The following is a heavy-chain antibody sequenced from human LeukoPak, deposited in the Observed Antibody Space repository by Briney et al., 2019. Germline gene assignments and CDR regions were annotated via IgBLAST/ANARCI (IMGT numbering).Heavy chain of an antibody. D-gene: IGHD3-22*01. Sequence: SETLSLTCTVSGGSISSGPYYWGWIRQPPGKGLEWIGNIYYGENTYYNPSLKSRVTISIDTSKNQFYLKLSSLTAADTAVYYCARRDDSSGYHKIFDYWGQGTLVTVSS. CDR3: ARRDDSSGYHKIFDY. CDR1: GGSISSGPYY. J-gene: IGHJ4*02. V-gene: IGHV4-39*01. CDR2: IYYGENT.